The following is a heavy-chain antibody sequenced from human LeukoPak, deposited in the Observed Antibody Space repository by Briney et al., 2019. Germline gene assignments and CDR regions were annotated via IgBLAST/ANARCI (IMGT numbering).Heavy chain of an antibody. CDR2: IKGTPDGATA. CDR1: GFTFTKAH. D-gene: IGHD5-24*01. J-gene: IGHJ6*02. CDR3: TTGRNPITIYGLGV. V-gene: IGHV3-15*01. Sequence: GGSLRLSCAASGFTFTKAHMNWVRQAPGKGLEWVAHIKGTPDGATADYITPVKGRFTISRDDSKNTLYLQMNNLRTEDTAVYYCTTGRNPITIYGLGVCGHGTTVTVSS.